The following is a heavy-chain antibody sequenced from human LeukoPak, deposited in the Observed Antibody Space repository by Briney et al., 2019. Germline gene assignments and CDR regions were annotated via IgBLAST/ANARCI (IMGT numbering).Heavy chain of an antibody. J-gene: IGHJ6*03. CDR3: ASGQQLAGYYYYYMDV. Sequence: GASVKVSCKASGGTFSSYAINWVRQAPGQGLEWMGRIIPIFGTANYAQKFQGRVTITTDESTSTAYMELSSLRSEDTAVYYCASGQQLAGYYYYYMDVWGKGTTVTVSS. D-gene: IGHD6-13*01. CDR1: GGTFSSYA. V-gene: IGHV1-69*05. CDR2: IIPIFGTA.